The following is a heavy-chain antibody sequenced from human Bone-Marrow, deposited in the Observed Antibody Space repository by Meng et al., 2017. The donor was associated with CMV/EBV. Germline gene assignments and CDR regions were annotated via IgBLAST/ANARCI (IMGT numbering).Heavy chain of an antibody. V-gene: IGHV3-11*04. D-gene: IGHD3-3*01. CDR3: ASPWNRYDFWSGPDAFVI. Sequence: GGSLRLSCAASGFTFSDYYMSWIRQAPGKGLEWVSYISSSGSTIYYADSVKGRFTISRDNAKNSLYLQMNSLRAEDTAVYYCASPWNRYDFWSGPDAFVICGQGTMVTVS. CDR1: GFTFSDYY. CDR2: ISSSGSTI. J-gene: IGHJ3*02.